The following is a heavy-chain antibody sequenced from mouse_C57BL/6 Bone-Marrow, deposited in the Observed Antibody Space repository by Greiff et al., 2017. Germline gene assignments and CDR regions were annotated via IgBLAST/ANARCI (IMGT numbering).Heavy chain of an antibody. Sequence: QVQLQQSGAELVRPGTSVKMSCKASGYTFTNYWIGWAKQRPGHGLEWIGDIYPGGGYTNYNEKFKGKATLTADKSSSTAYMQFSSLTSEDSAIYYCARRGTVVANYAMDYWGQGTSVTVSS. V-gene: IGHV1-63*01. D-gene: IGHD1-1*01. J-gene: IGHJ4*01. CDR3: ARRGTVVANYAMDY. CDR1: GYTFTNYW. CDR2: IYPGGGYT.